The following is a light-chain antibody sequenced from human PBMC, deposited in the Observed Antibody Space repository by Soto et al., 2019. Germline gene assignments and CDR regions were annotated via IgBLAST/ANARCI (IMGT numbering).Light chain of an antibody. CDR3: AAWDDSLSGRV. J-gene: IGLJ3*02. Sequence: QSVLTQPPSASGTTGQRVTISCSGSSSNIGSNYVYWYQQLPGTAPKLLIYRNNQRPSGVPDRFSGSKSGTSASLAISGLRSEDEAEYYCAAWDDSLSGRVFGGGTKLTVL. V-gene: IGLV1-47*01. CDR1: SSNIGSNY. CDR2: RNN.